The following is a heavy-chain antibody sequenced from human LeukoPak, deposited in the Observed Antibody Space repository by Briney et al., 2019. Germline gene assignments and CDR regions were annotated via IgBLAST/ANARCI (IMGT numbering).Heavy chain of an antibody. CDR3: ARESGYYDSSVDL. Sequence: PSETLSLTCTVPGGSISSYYWSWIRQPPGKGLEWIGYIYYSGSTNYNPSLKSRVTISVDTSKNQFSLKLSSVTAADTAVYYCARESGYYDSSVDLWGRGTLVTVSS. J-gene: IGHJ2*01. D-gene: IGHD3-22*01. V-gene: IGHV4-59*01. CDR1: GGSISSYY. CDR2: IYYSGST.